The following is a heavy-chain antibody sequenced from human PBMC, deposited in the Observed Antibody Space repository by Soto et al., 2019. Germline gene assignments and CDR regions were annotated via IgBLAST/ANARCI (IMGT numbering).Heavy chain of an antibody. Sequence: SVKVSCKASGGTFSSYTISWVRQAPGQGLEWMGRIIPILGIANYAQKFQGRVTITADKSTSTAYMELSSLRSEDTAVYYCARDIGSESPYFDYWGQGTLVTVSS. CDR1: GGTFSSYT. V-gene: IGHV1-69*04. CDR3: ARDIGSESPYFDY. J-gene: IGHJ4*02. CDR2: IIPILGIA. D-gene: IGHD2-15*01.